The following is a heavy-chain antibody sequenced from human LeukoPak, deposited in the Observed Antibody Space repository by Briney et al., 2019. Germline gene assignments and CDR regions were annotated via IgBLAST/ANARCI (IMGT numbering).Heavy chain of an antibody. CDR1: GGSISSYY. V-gene: IGHV4-59*08. Sequence: SETLSLTCTVSGGSISSYYWSWIRQPPGKGLEWIGYIYYSGSTNYNPSLKSRVTISVDTSKNQFSLKLSSVTAADTAVYYCARHMSSSWDHLDYWGQGTLVTVSS. CDR2: IYYSGST. D-gene: IGHD6-13*01. CDR3: ARHMSSSWDHLDY. J-gene: IGHJ4*02.